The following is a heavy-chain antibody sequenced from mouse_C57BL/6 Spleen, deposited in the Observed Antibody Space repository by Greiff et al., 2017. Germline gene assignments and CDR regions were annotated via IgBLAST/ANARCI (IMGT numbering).Heavy chain of an antibody. V-gene: IGHV6-6*01. CDR1: GFTFSDAW. Sequence: EVKLLEPGGGLVQPGGSMQLSCAASGFTFSDAWMDWVRQSPEKGLEWVAGIRNKANNHATYYAGSVKGRFTSARDDSKSSVYLQMNILRAVDAGIYYCTRFAYWGQGGLVTVSA. CDR3: TRFAY. J-gene: IGHJ3*01. CDR2: IRNKANNHAT.